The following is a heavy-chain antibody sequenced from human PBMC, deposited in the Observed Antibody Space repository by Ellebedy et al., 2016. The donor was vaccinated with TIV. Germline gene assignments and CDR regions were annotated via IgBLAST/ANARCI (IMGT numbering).Heavy chain of an antibody. CDR3: ARDHTPYASGAGLSDS. D-gene: IGHD2-2*01. CDR1: GFTFSNYA. CDR2: VSFDIDKK. Sequence: PGGSLRLSCEASGFTFSNYAMHRVRQSPRKGLEWVAIVSFDIDKKFYTDSVKGRFTISRDNSKNTLYLDMNNLGVEDTGVYYCARDHTPYASGAGLSDSWGQGALVTVSS. J-gene: IGHJ4*02. V-gene: IGHV3-30-3*01.